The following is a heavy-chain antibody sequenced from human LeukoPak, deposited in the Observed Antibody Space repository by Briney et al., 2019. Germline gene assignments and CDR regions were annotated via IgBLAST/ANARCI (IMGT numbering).Heavy chain of an antibody. CDR1: GYTFTGHY. Sequence: ASVKVSCKASGYTFTGHYMHWVRQAPGQGLEWMGRIDINSGGTTFAQHFQGRVTLTRDTSISTGYMELSGLTSDDTAVYYCATNRIGSSFDYWGQGTLVCVSS. CDR3: ATNRIGSSFDY. D-gene: IGHD6-19*01. J-gene: IGHJ4*02. CDR2: IDINSGGT. V-gene: IGHV1-2*02.